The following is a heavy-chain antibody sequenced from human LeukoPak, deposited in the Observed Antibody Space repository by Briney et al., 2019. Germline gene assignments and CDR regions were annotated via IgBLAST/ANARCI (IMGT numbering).Heavy chain of an antibody. V-gene: IGHV4-4*07. CDR2: INTSGST. CDR3: AREGGDPRWRYP. J-gene: IGHJ5*02. CDR1: GGSISSYY. Sequence: SETLSLTCTVSGGSISSYYWTWIRQSAGKGLEWIGRINTSGSTNYNPSLRSRVTMSVNTSKNQFSLNLTSVTAADTAVYSCAREGGDPRWRYPWGQGTLVAVSS. D-gene: IGHD2-15*01.